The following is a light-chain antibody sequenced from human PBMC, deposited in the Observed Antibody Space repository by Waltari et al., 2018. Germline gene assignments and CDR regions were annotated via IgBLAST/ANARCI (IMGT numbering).Light chain of an antibody. J-gene: IGLJ2*01. CDR1: SRDMGAYNH. Sequence: QSALTQPPSASGSPGQSLTIPCTGPSRDMGAYNHVPWYQQHPGKAPKLLIYEVTKRPSGVPDRFSASKSGNTASLTVSGLQAEDEAEYFCCSYGGDKNFVIFGGGTRLTVL. CDR2: EVT. CDR3: CSYGGDKNFVI. V-gene: IGLV2-8*01.